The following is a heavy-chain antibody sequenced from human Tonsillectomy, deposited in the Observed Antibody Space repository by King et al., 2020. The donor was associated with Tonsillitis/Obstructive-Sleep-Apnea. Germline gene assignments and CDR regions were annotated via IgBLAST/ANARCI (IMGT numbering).Heavy chain of an antibody. CDR3: ARKFDSLDF. J-gene: IGHJ4*02. Sequence: VQLQQWGAGLLKPSETLSLTCAVYGGSFSGYYWNWIRQPPGKGLEWIGEIDHSGSTNYNPSLKSRVTISVDTSKNQFSLKLSSVTAADTAVYYCARKFDSLDFWGQGTLVTVSS. D-gene: IGHD2-15*01. V-gene: IGHV4-34*01. CDR1: GGSFSGYY. CDR2: IDHSGST.